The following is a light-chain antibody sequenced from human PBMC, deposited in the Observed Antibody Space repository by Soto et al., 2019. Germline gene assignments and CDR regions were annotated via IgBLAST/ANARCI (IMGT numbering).Light chain of an antibody. CDR1: GSDIGDYNY. CDR3: SSYISSTLM. CDR2: EVS. V-gene: IGLV2-14*01. J-gene: IGLJ3*02. Sequence: QSALTQPASVSGSPGQSITISCTGTGSDIGDYNYVSWYQHYPGKAPKLMIYEVSHRASGISYRFSGSKSDNTASLTISGLQAEDEADYYCSSYISSTLMFGGGTKLTVL.